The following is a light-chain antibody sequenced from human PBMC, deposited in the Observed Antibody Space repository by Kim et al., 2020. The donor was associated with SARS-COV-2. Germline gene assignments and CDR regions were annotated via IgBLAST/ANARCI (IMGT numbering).Light chain of an antibody. J-gene: IGLJ3*02. V-gene: IGLV1-40*01. CDR3: QSYDSSLSNWV. CDR2: GSS. CDR1: GSNNGAGYE. Sequence: WFPIACTGSGSNNGAGYEVHWDQQLPGTAPRLLIYGSSNRPSGVPDRFPGSKSGTSASLAITGLQAEDEADYYCQSYDSSLSNWVFGGGTQLTVL.